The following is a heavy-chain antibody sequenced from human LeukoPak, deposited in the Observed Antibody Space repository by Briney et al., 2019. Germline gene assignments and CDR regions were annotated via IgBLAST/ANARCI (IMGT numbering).Heavy chain of an antibody. CDR3: ARGEEKAAAGLNAFDI. CDR2: INHSGST. V-gene: IGHV4-34*01. J-gene: IGHJ3*02. Sequence: SEPLSLTCAVYGGSFSGYYWSWIRQPPGKGLEWVGEINHSGSTNYNPSLKSPVTISVDTSKNQFSLKLSSVTAADTAVYYWARGEEKAAAGLNAFDIWGQGTMVTVSS. D-gene: IGHD6-13*01. CDR1: GGSFSGYY.